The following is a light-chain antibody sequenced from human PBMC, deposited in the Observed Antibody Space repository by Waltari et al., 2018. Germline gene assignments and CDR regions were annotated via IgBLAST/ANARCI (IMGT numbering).Light chain of an antibody. V-gene: IGKV3-11*01. CDR2: DTS. Sequence: ETVLTQSSATLSXSPGERANLSCQASQNCDRYLAWYQQKPGQAPRLLIYDTSNRATGIPVRFSGSGSGTDFTLTISSLEPEDFAVYYCQQRKNWPPLTFGGGTKVEIK. CDR1: QNCDRY. CDR3: QQRKNWPPLT. J-gene: IGKJ4*01.